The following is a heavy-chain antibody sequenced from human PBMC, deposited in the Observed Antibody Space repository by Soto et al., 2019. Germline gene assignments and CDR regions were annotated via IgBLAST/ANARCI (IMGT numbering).Heavy chain of an antibody. Sequence: PSETLSLTCTVSGVSISSSYWSWLRQSPGTGLEWIGYIYYTGTTNYNPSLKRRVTISLDTAKNQFSLNVNSLTTADTAVYYCDRSREFDYWSQVSLGT. V-gene: IGHV4-59*01. J-gene: IGHJ4*02. CDR2: IYYTGTT. CDR1: GVSISSSY. CDR3: DRSREFDY.